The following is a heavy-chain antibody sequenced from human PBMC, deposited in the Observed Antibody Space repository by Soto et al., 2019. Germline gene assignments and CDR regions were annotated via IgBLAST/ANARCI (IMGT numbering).Heavy chain of an antibody. CDR1: GYSFTSYW. Sequence: ASLKISCKGSGYSFTSYWIGSVRQMPGKGLEWMGIIYPGDSDTRYSPSFQGQVTISADKSISTAYLQWSSLNASDTAMYYCARPTRGDAFDIWGQGTMFTVSS. D-gene: IGHD3-10*01. J-gene: IGHJ3*02. V-gene: IGHV5-51*01. CDR3: ARPTRGDAFDI. CDR2: IYPGDSDT.